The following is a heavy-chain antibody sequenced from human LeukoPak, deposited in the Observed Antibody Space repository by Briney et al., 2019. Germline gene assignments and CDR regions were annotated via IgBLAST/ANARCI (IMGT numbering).Heavy chain of an antibody. V-gene: IGHV4-39*01. CDR2: IYYSGST. J-gene: IGHJ5*02. CDR3: ARHRWDTAMVEIYDWFDP. Sequence: SETLSLTCTVSGGSISSSSYYWGWVRQPPGKGLEWIGSIYYSGSTYYNPSLKSRVTISVDTSKNQFSLKLSSVTAADTAVYYCARHRWDTAMVEIYDWFDPWGQGTLVTVPS. D-gene: IGHD5-18*01. CDR1: GGSISSSSYY.